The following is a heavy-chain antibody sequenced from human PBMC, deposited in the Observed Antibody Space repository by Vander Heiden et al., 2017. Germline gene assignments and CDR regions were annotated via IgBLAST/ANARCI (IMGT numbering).Heavy chain of an antibody. CDR1: VGSFNDYS. V-gene: IGHV4-34*01. CDR3: ARGDSQKKNDAFDL. Sequence: QVQLQQWGAGLLKPSETLSLKCAVYVGSFNDYSWNWIRQSPGKGLEWIGRIAHSGSSSYNPSLKSRATISGDMSKNQFSLRLSSVTAADTAVYYCARGDSQKKNDAFDLWGQVTMVTVSS. J-gene: IGHJ3*01. CDR2: IAHSGSS.